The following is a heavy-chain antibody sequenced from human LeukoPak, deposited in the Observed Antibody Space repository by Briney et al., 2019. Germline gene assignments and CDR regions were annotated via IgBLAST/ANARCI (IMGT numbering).Heavy chain of an antibody. D-gene: IGHD1-26*01. CDR2: INHSGST. J-gene: IGHJ4*02. CDR3: ARGGIVGATYDY. CDR1: GGSFSGYY. V-gene: IGHV4-34*01. Sequence: PSETLSLTCAVYGGSFSGYYWSWIRQPPGKGLEWIGEINHSGSTNYNPSLKSRVTTSVDTSKNQFSLKLSSVTAADTAVYYCARGGIVGATYDYWGQGTLVTVSS.